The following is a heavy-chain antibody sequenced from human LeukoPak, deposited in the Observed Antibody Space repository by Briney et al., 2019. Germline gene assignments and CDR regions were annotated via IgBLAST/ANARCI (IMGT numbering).Heavy chain of an antibody. V-gene: IGHV3-9*01. CDR1: GFTFDDYA. J-gene: IGHJ4*02. CDR3: ASRSGWSFDY. CDR2: ISWNSGSI. Sequence: GESLRLSCAASGFTFDDYAMHWVRQAPGKGLEWVSGISWNSGSIGYADSVKGRFTISRGNAKNSLYLQMNSLRAEDTALYYCASRSGWSFDYWGQGTLVTVSS. D-gene: IGHD6-19*01.